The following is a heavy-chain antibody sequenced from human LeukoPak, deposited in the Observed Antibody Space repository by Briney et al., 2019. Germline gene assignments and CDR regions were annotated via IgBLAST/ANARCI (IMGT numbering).Heavy chain of an antibody. D-gene: IGHD6-19*01. J-gene: IGHJ4*02. Sequence: GGSLRLSCAASGFTFSDYGMHWVRQAPGKGLEWVSVIYSGGSTYYADSVKGRFTISRDNSKNTLYLQMNSLRAEDTAVYYCATSRGWYFDYWGQGTLVTVSS. CDR3: ATSRGWYFDY. CDR1: GFTFSDYG. V-gene: IGHV3-66*01. CDR2: IYSGGST.